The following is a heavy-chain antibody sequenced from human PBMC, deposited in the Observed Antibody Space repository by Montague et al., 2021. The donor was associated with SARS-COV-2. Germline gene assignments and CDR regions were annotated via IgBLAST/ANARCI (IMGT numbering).Heavy chain of an antibody. Sequence: SETLSLTCTVSFGSVKNYFWSWIRQRVGKGLEWVGRICVTGGTKYTLSLKSRGTMSLDTSKNQFSLKLRSVTAADTAIYYCSGAFGSSFDFWGQGILVAVSS. J-gene: IGHJ4*02. CDR3: SGAFGSSFDF. CDR2: ICVTGGT. V-gene: IGHV4-4*07. D-gene: IGHD6-13*01. CDR1: FGSVKNYF.